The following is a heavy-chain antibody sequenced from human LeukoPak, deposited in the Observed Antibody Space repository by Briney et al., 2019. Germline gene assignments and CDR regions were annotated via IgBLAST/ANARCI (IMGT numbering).Heavy chain of an antibody. CDR3: ARYNSGWNDY. J-gene: IGHJ4*02. CDR2: ISSTSSLI. CDR1: GFTFSSFN. D-gene: IGHD6-19*01. Sequence: PGGALRLSCAASGFTFSSFNMDWVRQAPGKGLEWVSSISSTSSLIWYADSLKGRFTISRDNAKNSLYLQMDTLRAEDTAVYYCARYNSGWNDYWGQGTLVTVSS. V-gene: IGHV3-21*01.